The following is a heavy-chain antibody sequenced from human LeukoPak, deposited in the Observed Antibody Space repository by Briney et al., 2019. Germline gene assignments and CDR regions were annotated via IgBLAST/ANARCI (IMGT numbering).Heavy chain of an antibody. CDR1: GFTFSSYW. J-gene: IGHJ4*02. V-gene: IGHV3-74*01. CDR3: AINGRDNWDG. D-gene: IGHD1-20*01. Sequence: SGGSLRLSCTASGFTFSSYWMFWVRQAPGKGLVWVSRINSDGSTTNFADSVKGRFTISRDNAKNTLYLQMNSLRAEDTAVYYCAINGRDNWDGWGQGTLVTVSS. CDR2: INSDGSTT.